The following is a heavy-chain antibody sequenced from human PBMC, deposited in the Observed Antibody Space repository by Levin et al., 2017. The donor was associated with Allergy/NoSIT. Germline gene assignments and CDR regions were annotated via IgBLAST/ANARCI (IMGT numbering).Heavy chain of an antibody. J-gene: IGHJ6*02. D-gene: IGHD3-10*01. Sequence: SLKISCAASGFTFEDYGMHWVRLVPGKGLEWVSGISWNSGTIVYADSVRGRFTISRDNGKKSLYLQMNNLRREDTALYYCVRDSNLEVSDLSHLYYSIHFGGQGSTVSV. CDR1: GFTFEDYG. CDR2: ISWNSGTI. CDR3: VRDSNLEVSDLSHLYYSIHF. V-gene: IGHV3-9*01.